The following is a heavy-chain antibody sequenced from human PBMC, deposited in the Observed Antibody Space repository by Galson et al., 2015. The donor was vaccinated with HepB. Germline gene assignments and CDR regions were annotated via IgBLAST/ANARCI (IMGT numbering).Heavy chain of an antibody. CDR1: GFTFSSYA. D-gene: IGHD3-10*01. J-gene: IGHJ3*02. CDR3: AKLEGLLWFGRLRGAFHI. Sequence: SLRLSCAASGFTFSSYAMSWVRQAPGKGLEWVSGISGSGGSTYYADSVKGRFTISRDSSKNTLFLQMNSRRAEDTALYYCAKLEGLLWFGRLRGAFHIWGQGTMVTVSS. V-gene: IGHV3-23*01. CDR2: ISGSGGST.